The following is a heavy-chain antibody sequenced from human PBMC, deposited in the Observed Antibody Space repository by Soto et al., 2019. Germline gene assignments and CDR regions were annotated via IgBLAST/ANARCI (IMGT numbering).Heavy chain of an antibody. Sequence: QVQLQESGPGLVRPSETLSLTCTVSGGSFSSYYWTWIRQSPGKGLEWIGYIYYSGSTDYNPSLRGRLAISIDTSKYQFSLRLNSMTAADTAVYYCAGRDCSGTNCYYLDYYYMDVWGKGTTVTVSS. CDR3: AGRDCSGTNCYYLDYYYMDV. J-gene: IGHJ6*03. CDR1: GGSFSSYY. D-gene: IGHD2-2*01. CDR2: IYYSGST. V-gene: IGHV4-59*08.